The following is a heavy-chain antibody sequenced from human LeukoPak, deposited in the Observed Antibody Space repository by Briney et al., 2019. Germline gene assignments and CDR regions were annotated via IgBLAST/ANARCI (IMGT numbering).Heavy chain of an antibody. J-gene: IGHJ4*02. D-gene: IGHD3-22*01. CDR3: ARGYYYDSSGYYVFGPFDY. CDR1: GFTFSSYA. Sequence: SGGSLTLSCAASGFTFSSYAMHWVRQAPGKGLEYVSAISSNGGSTYYANSVKGRFTISRDNSKNTLYLQMGSLRAEDMAVYYCARGYYYDSSGYYVFGPFDYWGQGTLVTVSS. CDR2: ISSNGGST. V-gene: IGHV3-64*01.